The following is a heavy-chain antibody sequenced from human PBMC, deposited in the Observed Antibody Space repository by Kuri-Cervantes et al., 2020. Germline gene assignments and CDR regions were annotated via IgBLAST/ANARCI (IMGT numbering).Heavy chain of an antibody. CDR2: INTGNGNT. V-gene: IGHV1-3*04. CDR1: GYTFTSYA. J-gene: IGHJ4*02. CDR3: ARVDPSIAAAGNFDY. D-gene: IGHD6-13*01. Sequence: ASVKVSCKASGYTFTSYAMNWVRQAPGQGLEWMGWINTGNGNTKYSQKFQGRVTITRDTSASTAYMELSSLRSEDTAVYHCARVDPSIAAAGNFDYWGQGTLVTVSS.